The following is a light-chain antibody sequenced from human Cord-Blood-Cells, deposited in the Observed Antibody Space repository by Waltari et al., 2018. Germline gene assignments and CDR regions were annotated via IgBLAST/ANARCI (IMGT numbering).Light chain of an antibody. J-gene: IGKJ2*01. CDR2: CAS. CDR1: QSFLDSSNNQNY. Sequence: IKTSQCRDSLAVYVGECANNNPKSSQSFLDSSNNQNYLAWYQQKPGQPPKLLIYCASTRESGVPDRFSGSRSGTDFTLTISSLQAEDVAVYYCQQYYSTPYTFGQGTKLEIK. CDR3: QQYYSTPYT. V-gene: IGKV4-1*01.